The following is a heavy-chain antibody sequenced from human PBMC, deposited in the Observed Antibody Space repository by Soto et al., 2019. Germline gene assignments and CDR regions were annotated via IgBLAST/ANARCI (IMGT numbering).Heavy chain of an antibody. V-gene: IGHV3-23*01. J-gene: IGHJ6*03. CDR3: AKAHYEGYYYYMDV. D-gene: IGHD4-17*01. Sequence: GGSLRLSCAASGFTFSSYAMSWVRQAPGKGLEWVSAISGSGGSTYYADSVKGRFTISRDNSKNTLYLQMNSLRAEDTAVYYCAKAHYEGYYYYMDVWGKGTTVTVSS. CDR1: GFTFSSYA. CDR2: ISGSGGST.